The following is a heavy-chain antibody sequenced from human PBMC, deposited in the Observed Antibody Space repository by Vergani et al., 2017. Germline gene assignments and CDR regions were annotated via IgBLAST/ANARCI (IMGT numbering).Heavy chain of an antibody. D-gene: IGHD1-26*01. CDR3: ARAPATTLLDY. V-gene: IGHV4-34*01. Sequence: QVQLQQWGAGLLKPSETLSLTCAVYGGSFSGYYWSWIRQPPGKGLEWIGEINHSGSTNYNPSLKSRVTISVDTSKNQFSLKLSSVTAADTAVYYCARAPATTLLDYWGQGTLVTVSS. CDR2: INHSGST. CDR1: GGSFSGYY. J-gene: IGHJ4*02.